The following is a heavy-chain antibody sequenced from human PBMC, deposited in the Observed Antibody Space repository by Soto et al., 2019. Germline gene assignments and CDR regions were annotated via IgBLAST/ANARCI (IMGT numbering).Heavy chain of an antibody. CDR3: ARGWGDSYYYLDY. CDR2: INSAGGTT. CDR1: GFPFSNFW. J-gene: IGHJ4*02. V-gene: IGHV3-74*01. D-gene: IGHD3-10*01. Sequence: GSLRLSCAASGFPFSNFWMHWVRQAPGKGLVWVSRINSAGGTTTYADSVKGRFTISRDNAKSTLYLQMNSLTAEDTAVYYCARGWGDSYYYLDYWGQGILVTVSS.